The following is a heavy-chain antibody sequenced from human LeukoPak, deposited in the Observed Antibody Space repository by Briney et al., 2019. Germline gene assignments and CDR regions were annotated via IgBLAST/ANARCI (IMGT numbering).Heavy chain of an antibody. J-gene: IGHJ6*02. Sequence: SVKVSCKASGGTFSSYAISWVRQAPGQGLEWMGRIIPILGIANYTQKFQGRVTITADKSTSTAYMELSSLRSEDTAVYYCARVLTYGVARQDIVVVPAAKCGMDAWGQGTTVTVSS. CDR2: IIPILGIA. CDR3: ARVLTYGVARQDIVVVPAAKCGMDA. V-gene: IGHV1-69*04. CDR1: GGTFSSYA. D-gene: IGHD2-2*01.